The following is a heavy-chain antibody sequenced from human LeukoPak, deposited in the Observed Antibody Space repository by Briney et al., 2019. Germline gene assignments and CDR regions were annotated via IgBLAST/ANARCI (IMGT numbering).Heavy chain of an antibody. CDR1: GGTFSSHA. D-gene: IGHD5-12*01. CDR2: IIPIFGTT. CDR3: ARGDSGYDYGFDN. J-gene: IGHJ4*02. V-gene: IGHV1-69*05. Sequence: SVKVSCKASGGTFSSHAISWVRQAPGQGIEWVGGIIPIFGTTNYAQKFQGRVTITTDESTSTGYMELRSLRSDDTAVYYCARGDSGYDYGFDNWGQGTLVTVSS.